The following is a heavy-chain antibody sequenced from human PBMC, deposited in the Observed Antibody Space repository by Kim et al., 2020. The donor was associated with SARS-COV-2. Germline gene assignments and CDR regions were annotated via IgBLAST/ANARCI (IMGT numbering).Heavy chain of an antibody. D-gene: IGHD3-22*01. J-gene: IGHJ2*01. CDR2: IKSDGSEK. CDR3: ARGDYFARNFDL. V-gene: IGHV3-7*01. Sequence: GGSLRLSCIASGFTLNTYWLNWVRQAPGKGLEWVADIKSDGSEKYYVDSVKGRFTIYRDNAKNSLYLQLNSLRADDTAVYYCARGDYFARNFDLWGRGT. CDR1: GFTLNTYW.